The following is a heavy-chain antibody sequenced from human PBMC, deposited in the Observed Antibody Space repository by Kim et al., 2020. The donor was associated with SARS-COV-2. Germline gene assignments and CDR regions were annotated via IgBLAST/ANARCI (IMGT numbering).Heavy chain of an antibody. J-gene: IGHJ5*02. CDR1: GGSISSSSYY. D-gene: IGHD3-22*01. CDR3: ARHNAPTYYYDSSAPRGFAP. Sequence: SETLSLTCTVSGGSISSSSYYWGWIRQPPGKGLEWIGSIYYSGSTYYNPSLKSRVTISVDTSKNQFSLKLSTVTAADTAVYYCARHNAPTYYYDSSAPRGFAPWGQGTLVTVSS. V-gene: IGHV4-39*01. CDR2: IYYSGST.